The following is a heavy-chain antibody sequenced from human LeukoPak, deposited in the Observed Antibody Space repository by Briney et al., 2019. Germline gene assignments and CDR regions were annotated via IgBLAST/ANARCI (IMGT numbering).Heavy chain of an antibody. Sequence: GASVKVSCKASGYTFTGYYMHWVRQAPGQGLEWMGWINPNSGSTNYAHKFQGWVTMTRDTSITTAYMELSRLRSHDTAVYYCARAGIVGAKTLGLRSDFDIRGQGTMVTVSS. CDR3: ARAGIVGAKTLGLRSDFDI. CDR2: INPNSGST. CDR1: GYTFTGYY. J-gene: IGHJ3*02. V-gene: IGHV1-2*04. D-gene: IGHD1-26*01.